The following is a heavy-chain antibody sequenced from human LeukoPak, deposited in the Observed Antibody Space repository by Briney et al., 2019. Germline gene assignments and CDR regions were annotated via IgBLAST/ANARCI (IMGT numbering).Heavy chain of an antibody. D-gene: IGHD6-19*01. Sequence: SQTLSLTCSVSGGSVGSNYWSWVRQPPGKGLEWIGYISYSGDTKYNPSLKSRLSMSVDTSKNQCSLMLTSVTAADTAVYYCARGSGWYPHWGQGTLVTVSS. V-gene: IGHV4-59*02. J-gene: IGHJ1*01. CDR3: ARGSGWYPH. CDR1: GGSVGSNY. CDR2: ISYSGDT.